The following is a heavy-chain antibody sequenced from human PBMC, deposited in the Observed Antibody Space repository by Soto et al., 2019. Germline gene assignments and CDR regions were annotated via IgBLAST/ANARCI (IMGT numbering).Heavy chain of an antibody. V-gene: IGHV1-18*04. Sequence: VASVKFSCKASVYTFTSYGISWARQAPGQGLEWMGCSSANNGNTNYAQKLEGRVTMTTDTSTSTAYMELRSLRSDDTAVYYCARGPYYYDSSGYRNAVAFDIWGQGTMVTVSS. D-gene: IGHD3-22*01. CDR1: VYTFTSYG. CDR3: ARGPYYYDSSGYRNAVAFDI. CDR2: SSANNGNT. J-gene: IGHJ3*02.